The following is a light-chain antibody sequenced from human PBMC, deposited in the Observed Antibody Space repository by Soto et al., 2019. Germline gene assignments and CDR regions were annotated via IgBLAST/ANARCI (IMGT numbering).Light chain of an antibody. CDR3: QQYNSYSGT. CDR2: DAS. Sequence: DIQMTQSPSTLSASVGDRVTITCRASQSISSWLAWYQQKPGKAPKLLIYDASSLESGVPSRFSGSGSGTDFTLTISSLQPDDFAIYYCQQYNSYSGTFGQGTKVEIK. V-gene: IGKV1-5*01. CDR1: QSISSW. J-gene: IGKJ1*01.